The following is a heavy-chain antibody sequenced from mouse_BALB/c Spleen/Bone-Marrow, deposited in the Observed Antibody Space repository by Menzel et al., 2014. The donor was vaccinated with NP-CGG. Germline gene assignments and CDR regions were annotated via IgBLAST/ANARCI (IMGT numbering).Heavy chain of an antibody. D-gene: IGHD2-1*01. CDR1: GFNIKDIY. V-gene: IGHV14-3*02. Sequence: VQLQQSGAELVKPGASVKLSCTASGFNIKDIYMHWVKERPEQGLEWIGRIDPANGNSIYDPKFQDKATITADTSSNTAYLQLSSLTSEDTAVYYCTRGGNYGWFAYRAQSTLVTVSA. J-gene: IGHJ3*01. CDR3: TRGGNYGWFAY. CDR2: IDPANGNS.